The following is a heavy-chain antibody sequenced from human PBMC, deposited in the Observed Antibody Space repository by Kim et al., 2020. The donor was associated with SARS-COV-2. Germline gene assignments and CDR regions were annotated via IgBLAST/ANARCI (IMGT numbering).Heavy chain of an antibody. CDR1: GYTFTSYY. CDR3: ARDYYDSSGYYGSDY. Sequence: ASVKVSCKASGYTFTSYYMHWVRQAPGQGLEWMEIINPSGGSTSYAQKFQGRVTMTRDTSTSTVYMELSSLRSEDTAVYYCARDYYDSSGYYGSDYWGQGTLVTVSS. J-gene: IGHJ4*02. V-gene: IGHV1-46*01. D-gene: IGHD3-22*01. CDR2: INPSGGST.